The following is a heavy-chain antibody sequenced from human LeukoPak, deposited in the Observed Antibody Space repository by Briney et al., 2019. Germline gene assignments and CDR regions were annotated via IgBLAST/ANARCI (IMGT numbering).Heavy chain of an antibody. Sequence: SETLSLACTVSGGSISSSSYYWGWIRQPPGKGLEWIGSIYYSGNTYYNPSLKSRVTISVDTSKNQFSLKLSSGTAADTAVYYCARRVSSGWYLDYWGQGTLVTVSS. V-gene: IGHV4-39*01. CDR3: ARRVSSGWYLDY. J-gene: IGHJ4*02. CDR1: GGSISSSSYY. D-gene: IGHD6-19*01. CDR2: IYYSGNT.